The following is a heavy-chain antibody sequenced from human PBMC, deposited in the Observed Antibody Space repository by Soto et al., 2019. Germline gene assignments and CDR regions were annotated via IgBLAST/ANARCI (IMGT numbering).Heavy chain of an antibody. J-gene: IGHJ5*02. CDR2: IYPRDSHT. CDR3: ARSREYDFWSGSGFDP. Sequence: EVQLVQSGAEVKRSGESLQISCKGSGYSFTSYWIGWVRQMPGKGLEWMGIIYPRDSHTRYSPSFQGQFTISADKSITTAYLQWSSLKASDTAIYYCARSREYDFWSGSGFDPWGQGTLVTVSS. V-gene: IGHV5-51*03. CDR1: GYSFTSYW. D-gene: IGHD3-3*01.